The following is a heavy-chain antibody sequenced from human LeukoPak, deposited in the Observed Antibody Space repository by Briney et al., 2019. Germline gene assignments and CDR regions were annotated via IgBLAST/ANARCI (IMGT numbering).Heavy chain of an antibody. J-gene: IGHJ6*02. D-gene: IGHD5-18*01. CDR2: INPNSGGT. CDR1: GYTFTGYY. Sequence: ASVKPVCKASGYTFTGYYMHWVRQAPGQGLEWMGWINPNSGGTNYAQKFQGRVTMTRDTSISTTYMELSRLRSDDTAVYYCASPVGYSYGYYGMDAWGQGATV. CDR3: ASPVGYSYGYYGMDA. V-gene: IGHV1-2*02.